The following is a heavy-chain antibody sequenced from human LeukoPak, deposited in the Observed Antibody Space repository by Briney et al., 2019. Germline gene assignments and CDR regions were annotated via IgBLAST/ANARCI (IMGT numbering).Heavy chain of an antibody. J-gene: IGHJ4*02. D-gene: IGHD3-22*01. CDR3: ARGQWLPVFDF. V-gene: IGHV4-59*01. CDR2: FYHSGST. CDR1: GGFNTHYY. Sequence: MASETLSLTCSVSGGFNTHYYWSWIRQPPGKGLEWIGYFYHSGSTNYNPSLRSRVTISVDTSKSHFSLKLSSVTAADTAVYYCARGQWLPVFDFWGQGTLVTVSS.